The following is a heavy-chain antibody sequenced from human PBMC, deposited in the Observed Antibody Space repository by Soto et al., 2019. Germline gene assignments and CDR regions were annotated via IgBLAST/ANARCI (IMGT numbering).Heavy chain of an antibody. J-gene: IGHJ4*02. V-gene: IGHV3-33*01. CDR3: ARDLSHIVLVPAALDY. CDR2: IWYDGSNK. CDR1: GFTFSSYG. Sequence: PGGSLRLSCAASGFTFSSYGMHWVRQAPGKGLEWVAAIWYDGSNKYYADSVKGRFTISRDNSKNTLYLQMNSLRAEDTAVYYCARDLSHIVLVPAALDYWGQGTLVTVSS. D-gene: IGHD2-2*01.